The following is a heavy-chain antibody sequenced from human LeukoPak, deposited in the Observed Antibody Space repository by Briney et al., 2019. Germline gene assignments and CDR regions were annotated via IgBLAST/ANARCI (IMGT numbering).Heavy chain of an antibody. CDR2: ISYDGSNK. V-gene: IGHV3-30*18. CDR3: AKDIHYDFWSGSLGYYFDY. Sequence: PGRSLRLSCAASGFTFSSYGMHWVRQAPGKGLEWVAVISYDGSNKYYADSVKGRFTISRDNAKNSLYLQMNSLRAEDTALYYCAKDIHYDFWSGSLGYYFDYWGQGTLVTVSS. D-gene: IGHD3-3*01. CDR1: GFTFSSYG. J-gene: IGHJ4*02.